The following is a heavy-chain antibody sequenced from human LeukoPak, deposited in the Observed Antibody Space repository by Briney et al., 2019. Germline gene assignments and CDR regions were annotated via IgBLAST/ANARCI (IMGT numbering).Heavy chain of an antibody. J-gene: IGHJ5*02. CDR1: GFTFSSYA. CDR2: ISGAGGST. Sequence: PTGGSLRLSCAASGFTFSSYAMSWVRQAPGKGLEWVSGISGAGGSTYYSDSVKGRFTISRDNAKNTLYLQMNSLRAEDTAVYYCAKDRAYGGNSEVVSWGQGTLVTVSS. V-gene: IGHV3-23*01. CDR3: AKDRAYGGNSEVVS. D-gene: IGHD4-23*01.